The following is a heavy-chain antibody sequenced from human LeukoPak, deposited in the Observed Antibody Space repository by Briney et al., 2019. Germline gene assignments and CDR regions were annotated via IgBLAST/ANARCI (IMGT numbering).Heavy chain of an antibody. CDR1: GFTFSSYG. Sequence: GGSLRLSCAASGFTFSSYGMHWVRQAPGKGLEWIAYINHNAEMIFYPDFVKGRFTISRDNAKNSLYLQMNALRDEDTAIYYCARDHDWAFDLWGQGTLVTVSS. J-gene: IGHJ4*02. CDR3: ARDHDWAFDL. V-gene: IGHV3-48*02. CDR2: INHNAEMI. D-gene: IGHD3-9*01.